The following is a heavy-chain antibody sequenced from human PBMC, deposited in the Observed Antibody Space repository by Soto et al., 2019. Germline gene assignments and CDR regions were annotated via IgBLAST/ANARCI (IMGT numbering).Heavy chain of an antibody. CDR3: ARRYGGTFDY. J-gene: IGHJ4*02. D-gene: IGHD2-15*01. CDR1: GGSISSYY. V-gene: IGHV4-59*08. CDR2: SYYSGST. Sequence: QVQLQESGPGLVKPSETLSLTCTVSGGSISSYYWSWIRQPPGKGLEWIGYSYYSGSTNSNHSLTSRATISVDTSKNHFPRKLSSVSAADTSVYYCARRYGGTFDYWGQGTLVTVSS.